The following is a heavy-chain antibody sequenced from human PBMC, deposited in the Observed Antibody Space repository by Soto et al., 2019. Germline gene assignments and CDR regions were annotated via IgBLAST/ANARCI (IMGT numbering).Heavy chain of an antibody. Sequence: ASVKVSCKVSGYTLTELSMHWVRQAPGKGLEWMGGFDPEDGETIYAQKFQGRVTMTEDTSTDTAYMELSSLRSEGTAVYYCATISVGSSSSDYWGQGALVTVSS. J-gene: IGHJ4*02. CDR3: ATISVGSSSSDY. CDR2: FDPEDGET. V-gene: IGHV1-24*01. D-gene: IGHD6-6*01. CDR1: GYTLTELS.